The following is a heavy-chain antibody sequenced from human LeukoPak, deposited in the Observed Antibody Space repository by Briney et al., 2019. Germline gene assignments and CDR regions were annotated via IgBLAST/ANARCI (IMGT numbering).Heavy chain of an antibody. D-gene: IGHD1-1*01. J-gene: IGHJ4*02. Sequence: SETLSLTCAVYLGSPRVYYWGMVSHPPGKGLEWIGEINHSGSTDYNPSLKSRVTISVDTSKNQFSLKLSWVTAADTAVYYCATNNWGLDYWGQGTLVTVSS. CDR1: LGSPRVYY. V-gene: IGHV4-34*01. CDR3: ATNNWGLDY. CDR2: INHSGST.